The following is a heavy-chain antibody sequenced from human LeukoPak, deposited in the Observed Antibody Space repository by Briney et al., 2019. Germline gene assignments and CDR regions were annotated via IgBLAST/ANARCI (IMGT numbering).Heavy chain of an antibody. J-gene: IGHJ2*01. V-gene: IGHV3-11*01. CDR1: GFTFSDYY. CDR3: ARGRRDGYSTPYHYWYFDL. D-gene: IGHD4-4*01. Sequence: PGGSLRLSCAASGFTFSDYYMSWIRQAPGKGLEWVSYISSSGSTIYYADSVKGRFTISRDNAKNSLYLQMNSLRAEDTAVYYCARGRRDGYSTPYHYWYFDLWGRGTLVTVSS. CDR2: ISSSGSTI.